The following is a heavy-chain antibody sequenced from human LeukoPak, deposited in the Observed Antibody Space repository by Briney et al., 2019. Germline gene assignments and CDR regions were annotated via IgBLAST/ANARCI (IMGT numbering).Heavy chain of an antibody. CDR2: IHTSGRT. V-gene: IGHV4-4*07. CDR1: GGSIDTYY. J-gene: IGHJ4*01. Sequence: PSETLSLTCSVSGGSIDTYYWSWLRQPAGKGLEWIAQIHTSGRTYFNPSLKRRVSISMDTPNNQFSLMISSVTAADTAIYYCAGRGLSTGWTFDYWGHGTLVTVSS. D-gene: IGHD6-19*01. CDR3: AGRGLSTGWTFDY.